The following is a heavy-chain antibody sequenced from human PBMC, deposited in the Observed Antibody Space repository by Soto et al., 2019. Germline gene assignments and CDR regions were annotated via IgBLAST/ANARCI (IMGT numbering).Heavy chain of an antibody. V-gene: IGHV3-74*01. J-gene: IGHJ4*02. D-gene: IGHD1-26*01. Sequence: PGGSLRLSCAASGFTFDDYAMHWVRQVPGKGLEWVSSINNDGSRTWYADSVRGRIAMSRDNARNLVYLQMNSLRAEDTAVYYCGTTFEYWGQGALVTAPQ. CDR3: GTTFEY. CDR2: INNDGSRT. CDR1: GFTFDDYA.